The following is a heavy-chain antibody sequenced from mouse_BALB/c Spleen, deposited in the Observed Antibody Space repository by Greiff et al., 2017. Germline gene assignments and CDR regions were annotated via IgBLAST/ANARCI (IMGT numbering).Heavy chain of an antibody. CDR2: ISSGSSTI. V-gene: IGHV5-17*02. J-gene: IGHJ2*01. CDR1: GFTFSSFG. Sequence: EVKLVESGGGLVQPGGSRKLSCAASGFTFSSFGMHWVRQAPEKGLEWVAYISSGSSTIYYADTVKGRFTISRDNPKNTLFLQMTSLRSEDTAMYYCARSAGFDYWGQGTTLTVS. CDR3: ARSAGFDY.